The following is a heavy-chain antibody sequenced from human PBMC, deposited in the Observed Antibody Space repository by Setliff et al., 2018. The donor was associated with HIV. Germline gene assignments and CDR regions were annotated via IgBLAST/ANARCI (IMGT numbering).Heavy chain of an antibody. CDR2: ISSSSSYI. Sequence: GGSLRLSCTASAFTFSTYNMNWVRQAPGKGLEWVASISSSSSYIYYADSVKGRFTISRDNAKNSLYLQMNSLRAEDTAVYYCARDTELAYVDYWGQGTLVTVSS. D-gene: IGHD4-4*01. CDR3: ARDTELAYVDY. J-gene: IGHJ4*02. V-gene: IGHV3-21*04. CDR1: AFTFSTYN.